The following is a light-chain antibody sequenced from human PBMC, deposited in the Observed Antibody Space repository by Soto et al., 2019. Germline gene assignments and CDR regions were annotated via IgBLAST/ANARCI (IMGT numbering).Light chain of an antibody. CDR1: QSVGTY. V-gene: IGKV3-11*01. CDR3: QQRSNWL. J-gene: IGKJ3*01. CDR2: GAS. Sequence: IVLTQCPGALSLSPGERATLSCRASQSVGTYLAWYQQKPGQAPRLLIYGASSRATGIPDRFSGSGSGTDFTLTISSLEPEDSAVYYCQQRSNWLLGAGTKVDIK.